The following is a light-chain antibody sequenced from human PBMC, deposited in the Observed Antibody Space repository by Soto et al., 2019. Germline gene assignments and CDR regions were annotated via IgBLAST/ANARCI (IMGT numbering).Light chain of an antibody. CDR1: QTVIRY. CDR2: AVS. J-gene: IGKJ3*01. V-gene: IGKV1-39*01. Sequence: IQMTQFPSSLSASVGDRVTITCRAGQTVIRYLNWYQQKPGRAPNLLIYAVSNLQSGVPSRFSGSGSGTEFTLTISYLKPEDFATYYCPQSYSTLFTFGPGTKVEIK. CDR3: PQSYSTLFT.